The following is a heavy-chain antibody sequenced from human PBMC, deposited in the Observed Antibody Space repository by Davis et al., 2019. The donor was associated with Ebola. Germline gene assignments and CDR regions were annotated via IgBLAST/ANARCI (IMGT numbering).Heavy chain of an antibody. CDR2: ISAYNGNT. D-gene: IGHD3-10*01. J-gene: IGHJ5*02. Sequence: ASVQVSCKASGYTFTSYGISWVRQAPGQGLEWMGWISAYNGNTNYAQKLQGRVTMTTDTSTSTAYMELRSLRSDDTAVYYCARAITRVRPNNWFDPWGQGTLVTVSS. V-gene: IGHV1-18*04. CDR3: ARAITRVRPNNWFDP. CDR1: GYTFTSYG.